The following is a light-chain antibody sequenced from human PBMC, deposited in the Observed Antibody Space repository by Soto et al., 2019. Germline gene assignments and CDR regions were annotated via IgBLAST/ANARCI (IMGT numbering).Light chain of an antibody. CDR3: QQNGSSPLYT. J-gene: IGKJ2*01. CDR1: QSIGSS. Sequence: ELVLTQSPDSLSLSPGERATVSCRASQSIGSSLSWYQHRPGQSPRLLIYGASYRTSGIPDSFPVSGSGTHSTFTISKLLPEDCAVYYCQQNGSSPLYTFGQGTRLVI. CDR2: GAS. V-gene: IGKV3-20*01.